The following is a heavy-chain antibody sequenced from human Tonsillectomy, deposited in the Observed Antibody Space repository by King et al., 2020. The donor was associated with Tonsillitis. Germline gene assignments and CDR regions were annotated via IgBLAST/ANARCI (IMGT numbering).Heavy chain of an antibody. Sequence: VQLVESGGGVVQPGRSLRLSCVASGFTFSSYGMHWVRQAPGKGLEWVAAILYDGSGKYYIDSVEGRFTISRDNSKNTLYLQMNSLRTEDTAVYYCAKVVIPNFNELAYWGQGTLVTVSS. D-gene: IGHD3-16*02. J-gene: IGHJ4*02. CDR1: GFTFSSYG. CDR3: AKVVIPNFNELAY. CDR2: ILYDGSGK. V-gene: IGHV3-30*18.